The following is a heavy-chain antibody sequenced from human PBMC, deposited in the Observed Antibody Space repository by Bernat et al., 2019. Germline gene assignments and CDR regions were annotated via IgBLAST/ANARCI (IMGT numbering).Heavy chain of an antibody. CDR2: IYFSWSC. V-gene: IGHV4-39*01. D-gene: IGHD2-15*01. CDR1: GGSISSSSYY. J-gene: IGHJ2*01. Sequence: QLQLQESGPGLVKPSETLSLTCTVSGGSISSSSYYWGWIRQPPGKGLEWIGSIYFSWSCDDNPSLKSRVTISVDTSKNQFSLKLNSVTAADTAVYYCARQGGYCSGGTCDPYWYFDLWGRGTLVTVAS. CDR3: ARQGGYCSGGTCDPYWYFDL.